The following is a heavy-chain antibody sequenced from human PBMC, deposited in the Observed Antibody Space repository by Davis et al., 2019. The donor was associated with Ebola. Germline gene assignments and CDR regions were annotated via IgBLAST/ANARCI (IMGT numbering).Heavy chain of an antibody. D-gene: IGHD3-10*01. V-gene: IGHV7-4-1*02. CDR2: INPNTGNP. J-gene: IGHJ3*02. CDR1: GNSFTSNA. CDR3: ARTALRFGNLFAFDI. Sequence: AASVQVSCKASGNSFTSNALTWVRQAPGQGLEWMGSINPNTGNPSYAQGFTGRFVFSLDTSVTTAYLQISSLEADDTAIYYCARTALRFGNLFAFDIWGQGTRVTVSS.